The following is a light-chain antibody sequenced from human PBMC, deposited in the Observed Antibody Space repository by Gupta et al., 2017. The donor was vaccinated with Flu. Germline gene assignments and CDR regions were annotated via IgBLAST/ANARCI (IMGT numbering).Light chain of an antibody. V-gene: IGLV2-8*01. Sequence: QSALTQPPSASGSPGQSVTISCTGTSSDVGTYNYVSWYQQHPGKAPKLMIYEVSKRLSGVPDRFSGSKSGKTASLTVSGLQAEDEADYYCNSYTGTNNFWVFGGGTKLTVL. J-gene: IGLJ3*02. CDR1: SSDVGTYNY. CDR3: NSYTGTNNFWV. CDR2: EVS.